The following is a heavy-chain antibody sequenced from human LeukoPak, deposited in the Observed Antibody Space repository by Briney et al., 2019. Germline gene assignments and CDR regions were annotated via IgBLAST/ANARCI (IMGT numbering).Heavy chain of an antibody. CDR3: ARDERGYSYGLDGFDY. J-gene: IGHJ4*02. CDR2: IEQDGSEK. CDR1: GFTFSNYL. D-gene: IGHD5-18*01. V-gene: IGHV3-7*01. Sequence: PGGSLRLSCAASGFTFSNYLMGWVRQAPGKGLEWVANIEQDGSEKYYVDSVKGRFTISRDNAKNALYLQMNSLRAEDTAVYYCARDERGYSYGLDGFDYWGQGTLVTVSS.